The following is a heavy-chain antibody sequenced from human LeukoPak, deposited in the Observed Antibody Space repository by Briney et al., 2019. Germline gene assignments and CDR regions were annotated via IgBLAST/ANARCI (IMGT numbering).Heavy chain of an antibody. D-gene: IGHD6-19*01. CDR1: GYTFTGYY. J-gene: IGHJ3*02. Sequence: GASVKVSCKASGYTFTGYYMHWVRQAPGQGLEWMGWNNPNSGGTNYAQKFQGRVTMTRDTSISTAYMELSRLRSDDTAVYYCARDLPDSSGWYEENAFDIWGQGTMVTVSS. CDR2: NNPNSGGT. CDR3: ARDLPDSSGWYEENAFDI. V-gene: IGHV1-2*02.